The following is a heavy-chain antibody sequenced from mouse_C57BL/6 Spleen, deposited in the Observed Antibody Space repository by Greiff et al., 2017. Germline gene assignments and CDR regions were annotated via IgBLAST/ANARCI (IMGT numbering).Heavy chain of an antibody. D-gene: IGHD1-1*01. J-gene: IGHJ2*01. CDR1: GFNIKDDY. CDR3: TLYYYGSSYYFDY. Sequence: VQLKESGAELVRPGASVKLSCTASGFNIKDDYMHWVKQRPEQGLEWIGWIDPENGDTEYASKFQGKATITADTSSNTAYLQLSSLTSEDTAVYYCTLYYYGSSYYFDYWGQGTTLTVSS. V-gene: IGHV14-4*01. CDR2: IDPENGDT.